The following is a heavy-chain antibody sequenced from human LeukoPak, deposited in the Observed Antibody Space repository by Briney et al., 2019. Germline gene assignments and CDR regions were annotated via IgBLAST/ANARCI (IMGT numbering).Heavy chain of an antibody. J-gene: IGHJ4*02. D-gene: IGHD3-22*01. CDR1: GGSFSGYY. CDR3: ARGDGISSGYSPFFDY. Sequence: SETLSLTCAVYGGSFSGYYWSWIRQPPGKGLEWIGEINHSGSTNYNPSLKSRVTISVDTSKNQFSLKPSSVTAADTAVYYCARGDGISSGYSPFFDYWGQGTLVTVSS. V-gene: IGHV4-34*01. CDR2: INHSGST.